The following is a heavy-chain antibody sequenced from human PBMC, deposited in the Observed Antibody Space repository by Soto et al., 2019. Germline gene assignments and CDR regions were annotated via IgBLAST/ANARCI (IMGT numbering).Heavy chain of an antibody. V-gene: IGHV4-31*03. J-gene: IGHJ6*03. D-gene: IGHD3-10*01. Sequence: SETLSLTCTVSGGSISSGGYYWSWIRQHPGKGLEWIGYIYYSGSTYYNPSLKSRVTIPVDTSKNQFSLKLSSVTAADTAVYYCARARAPMAKNYYYYYYMDVWGKGTTVTVSS. CDR1: GGSISSGGYY. CDR2: IYYSGST. CDR3: ARARAPMAKNYYYYYYMDV.